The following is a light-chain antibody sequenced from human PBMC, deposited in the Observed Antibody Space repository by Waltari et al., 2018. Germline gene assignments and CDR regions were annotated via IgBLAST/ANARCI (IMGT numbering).Light chain of an antibody. J-gene: IGLJ1*01. CDR1: SSDVGGYTY. CDR2: DVS. Sequence: QSALTQPASVSGSPGQSITISCTGTSSDVGGYTYVSWYQQHPGKAPKLMIDDVSNRPSGVSNSFSGSKSGNTASLTISGLQAEDEADYYCSSYTSTSTQVFGTGTKVTVL. V-gene: IGLV2-14*01. CDR3: SSYTSTSTQV.